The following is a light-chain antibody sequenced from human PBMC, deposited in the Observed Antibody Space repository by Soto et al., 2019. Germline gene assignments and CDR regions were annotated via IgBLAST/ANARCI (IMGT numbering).Light chain of an antibody. CDR2: EVS. Sequence: QSALTQPASVSGSPGQSITISCTGTSSAVGGYNYVSWYQQHPGKAPKLMIYEVSNRPSGVSNRFSGYKSGNTASLTISGLQAEDEADYYCSSYTSSSTPYVFGTGTKVTVL. J-gene: IGLJ1*01. CDR3: SSYTSSSTPYV. V-gene: IGLV2-14*01. CDR1: SSAVGGYNY.